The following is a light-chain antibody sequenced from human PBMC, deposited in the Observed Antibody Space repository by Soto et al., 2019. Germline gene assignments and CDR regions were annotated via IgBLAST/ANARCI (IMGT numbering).Light chain of an antibody. CDR3: QQHSNSWT. V-gene: IGKV3-11*01. CDR2: DAS. CDR1: QSVSSY. J-gene: IGKJ1*01. Sequence: EIVLTQSPATLSLSPGERATLSCRASQSVSSYLAWYQQKPGQAPRLLIYDASNRATGIPGRFSGSGSGTDFTLTNSSLEPEDFAVYYCQQHSNSWTFGQGTKVEIK.